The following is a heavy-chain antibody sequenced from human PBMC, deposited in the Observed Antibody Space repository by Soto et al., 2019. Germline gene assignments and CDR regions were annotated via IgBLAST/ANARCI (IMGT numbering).Heavy chain of an antibody. CDR3: ARQGGVSYGTRWFDP. D-gene: IGHD5-18*01. Sequence: PGESLKISCKGSGYSFTSYWIGWVRQMPGKGLEWMGIIYPGDSDTRYSPSSQGQVTISADKSISTAYLQWSSLKASDTAMYYCARQGGVSYGTRWFDPWGQGTLVTVSS. J-gene: IGHJ5*02. CDR2: IYPGDSDT. V-gene: IGHV5-51*01. CDR1: GYSFTSYW.